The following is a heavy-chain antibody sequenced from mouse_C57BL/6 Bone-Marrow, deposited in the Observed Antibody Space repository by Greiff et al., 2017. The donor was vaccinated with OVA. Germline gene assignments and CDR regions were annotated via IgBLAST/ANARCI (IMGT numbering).Heavy chain of an antibody. Sequence: EVHLVESGAGLVKPGGSLKLSCATSGFTFSSYAMSWVRQTPEKRLEWVAYISSGGDYIYYADTVKGRFTISRDNARNTLYLQMSSLKSEDTAMYYCTRLLDAMDYWGQGTSVTVSS. CDR1: GFTFSSYA. CDR2: ISSGGDYI. CDR3: TRLLDAMDY. J-gene: IGHJ4*01. D-gene: IGHD2-1*01. V-gene: IGHV5-9-1*02.